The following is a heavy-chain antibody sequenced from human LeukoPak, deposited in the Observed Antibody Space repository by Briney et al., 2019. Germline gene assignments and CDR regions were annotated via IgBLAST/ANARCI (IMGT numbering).Heavy chain of an antibody. CDR1: GFTFSSYA. Sequence: PGGSPRLSCAASGFTFSSYAMSWVRQAPGKGLEWVSAISGSGGSTYYADSVKGRFTISRDNSKNTLYLQMNSLRAEDTAVYYCAKVGTYYDFWSGYSIPHFDYWGQGTLVTVSS. CDR2: ISGSGGST. V-gene: IGHV3-23*01. J-gene: IGHJ4*02. D-gene: IGHD3-3*01. CDR3: AKVGTYYDFWSGYSIPHFDY.